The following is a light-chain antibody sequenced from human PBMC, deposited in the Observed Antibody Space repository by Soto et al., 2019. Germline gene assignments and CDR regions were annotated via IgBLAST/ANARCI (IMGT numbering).Light chain of an antibody. V-gene: IGKV1-39*01. J-gene: IGKJ1*01. CDR3: QQSYRAPPT. CDR2: AAS. Sequence: DVQMTQSPSSLSASLGDRVTITCRASQSISNYLNWYQQKPGKAPKLLIYAASSLQSGVPSKFSGSGYGTDFTLTISSLQPEDFATYYCQQSYRAPPTFGQGTKVEIK. CDR1: QSISNY.